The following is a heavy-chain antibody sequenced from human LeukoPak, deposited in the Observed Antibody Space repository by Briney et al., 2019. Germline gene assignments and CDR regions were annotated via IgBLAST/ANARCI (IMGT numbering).Heavy chain of an antibody. CDR1: SASITSSPYY. Sequence: SETLSLICTVSSASITSSPYYWGWIRQSPGTGLEWIGSISYSGTTYYNPSLKSRVTISVDTSKNQFSLKLSSVTAADTAVCYCATGYCSGGSCHPTGFYYYYYMDVWGKGTTVTVSS. D-gene: IGHD2-15*01. J-gene: IGHJ6*03. CDR2: ISYSGTT. V-gene: IGHV4-39*07. CDR3: ATGYCSGGSCHPTGFYYYYYMDV.